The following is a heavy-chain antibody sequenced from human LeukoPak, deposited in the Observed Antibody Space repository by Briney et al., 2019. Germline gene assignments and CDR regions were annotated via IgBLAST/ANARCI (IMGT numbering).Heavy chain of an antibody. CDR1: GFTFSSYA. J-gene: IGHJ4*02. D-gene: IGHD6-6*01. V-gene: IGHV3-30*04. CDR3: ARDGPYSSSSGDVD. CDR2: ISYDGSNK. Sequence: PGGSLRLSCAASGFTFSSYAMHWVRQAPGKGLEWVAVISYDGSNKYYADSVKGRFTISRDNSKNTLYLQMNSLRAEDTAVYYCARDGPYSSSSGDVDWGQGTLVTVSS.